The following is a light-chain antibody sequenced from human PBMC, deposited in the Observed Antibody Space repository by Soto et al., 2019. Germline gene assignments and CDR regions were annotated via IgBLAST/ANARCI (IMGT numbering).Light chain of an antibody. CDR3: QQYGSSPQT. Sequence: EIVFTQSPGTLSLSPGERATLSFRASQSVSSSYLAWYQQKPGQAPRLLIYGASSRATGIPDRFSGSGSGTDFTLTISRLEPEDFAVYYCQQYGSSPQTFGQGTKVDIK. CDR2: GAS. J-gene: IGKJ1*01. CDR1: QSVSSSY. V-gene: IGKV3-20*01.